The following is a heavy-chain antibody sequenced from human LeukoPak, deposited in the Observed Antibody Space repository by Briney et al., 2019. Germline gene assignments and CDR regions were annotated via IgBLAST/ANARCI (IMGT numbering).Heavy chain of an antibody. Sequence: PSETLSLTCAVSGASISDHYWTLIRQTPERGLEWIGCISSTWNTNYNPSLKSRVTISLDTSKNHFSLELRSVTAADTAIYYCARGRGAPDWGQGTLVTVSS. V-gene: IGHV4-59*11. CDR3: ARGRGAPD. J-gene: IGHJ4*02. D-gene: IGHD3-10*01. CDR1: GASISDHY. CDR2: ISSTWNT.